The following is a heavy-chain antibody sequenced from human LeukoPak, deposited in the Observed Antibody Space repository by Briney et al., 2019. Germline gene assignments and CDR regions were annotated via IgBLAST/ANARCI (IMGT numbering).Heavy chain of an antibody. J-gene: IGHJ4*02. CDR3: ARVENYDSSYYFDY. CDR1: GGSFSGYY. V-gene: IGHV4-34*01. Sequence: KPSETLSLTCAVYGGSFSGYYWSWIRQPPGKGLEWIGEINHSGSTNYNPSLKSRVTISVDTSKNQFSLKLSSVTAADTAVYYCARVENYDSSYYFDYWGQGTLVTVSS. CDR2: INHSGST. D-gene: IGHD3-22*01.